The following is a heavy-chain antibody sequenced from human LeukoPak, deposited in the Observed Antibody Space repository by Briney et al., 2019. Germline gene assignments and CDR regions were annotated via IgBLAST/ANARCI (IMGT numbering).Heavy chain of an antibody. CDR1: GYTFTSYG. CDR3: ARNARTGAYCSSTSCYDWFDP. V-gene: IGHV1-2*02. CDR2: INPNSGGT. J-gene: IGHJ5*02. Sequence: ASVTVSCKASGYTFTSYGISWVRQAPGQGLEWMGWINPNSGGTNYAQKFQGRVTMTRDTSISTAYMELSRLRSDDTAVYYCARNARTGAYCSSTSCYDWFDPWGQGTLVTVPS. D-gene: IGHD2-2*01.